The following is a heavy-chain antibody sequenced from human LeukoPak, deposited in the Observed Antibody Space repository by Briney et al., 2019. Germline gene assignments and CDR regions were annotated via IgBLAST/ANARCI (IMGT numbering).Heavy chain of an antibody. CDR3: ARRYYDSSGYYAFDC. Sequence: GGSLRLSCAASGFTFSDYHMGWFRQSPGKGLGWVSYISPGGDYTTYADSVKGRFTISRDNAKNSLFLQMNSLRGEDTAVYYCARRYYDSSGYYAFDCWGQGTLVTVSS. V-gene: IGHV3-11*03. D-gene: IGHD3-22*01. CDR2: ISPGGDYT. CDR1: GFTFSDYH. J-gene: IGHJ4*02.